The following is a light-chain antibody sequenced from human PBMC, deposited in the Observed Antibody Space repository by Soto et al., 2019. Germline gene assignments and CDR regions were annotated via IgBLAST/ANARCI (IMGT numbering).Light chain of an antibody. J-gene: IGLJ1*01. CDR1: ISDVGGYNY. Sequence: QSVLTQPASVSGSPGQSITISCTGTISDVGGYNYVSWYQQHSGKAPKLMIYDVSNRPSGVSNRFSGSKSGNTASLTISGLQAEDEADYYCSSYTSSSLYVFGTGTKLTVL. V-gene: IGLV2-14*01. CDR3: SSYTSSSLYV. CDR2: DVS.